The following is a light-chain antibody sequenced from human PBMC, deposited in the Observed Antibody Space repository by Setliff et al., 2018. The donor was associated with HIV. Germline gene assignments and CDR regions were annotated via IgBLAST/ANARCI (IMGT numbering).Light chain of an antibody. CDR1: SSNIGAGFD. V-gene: IGLV1-40*01. J-gene: IGLJ1*01. Sequence: QSALAQPPSVSGAPGQRVTISCTGSSSNIGAGFDVHWYQQRPGTAPKLLIYANTDRPSGVSNRFSGSKSGKTASLTISGLQAEDEADYYCSSYAITNTLPFGTGTKVTVL. CDR3: SSYAITNTLP. CDR2: ANT.